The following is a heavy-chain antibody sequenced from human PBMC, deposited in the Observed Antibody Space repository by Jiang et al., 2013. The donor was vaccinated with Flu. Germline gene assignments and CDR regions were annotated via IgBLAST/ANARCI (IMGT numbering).Heavy chain of an antibody. Sequence: TISRDNAKNSLYLQMNSLRAEDTAVYYCAAQSDRGWRWHGYWGQGTLVTVSS. V-gene: IGHV3-11*06. CDR3: AAQSDRGWRWHGY. D-gene: IGHD2-15*01. J-gene: IGHJ4*02.